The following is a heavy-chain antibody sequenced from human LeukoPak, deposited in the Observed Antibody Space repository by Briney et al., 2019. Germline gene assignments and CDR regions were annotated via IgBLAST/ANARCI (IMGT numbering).Heavy chain of an antibody. J-gene: IGHJ4*02. CDR3: AKNDSYGGNSNFDY. CDR2: ISWNSGSI. V-gene: IGHV3-9*01. D-gene: IGHD4-23*01. Sequence: GGSLRLSCAASGLTLRSYGMSWVRQAPGKGLEWVSGISWNSGSIEYADSVKGRFTISRDNAKNSLYLQMNGLRAEDTALYYCAKNDSYGGNSNFDYWGQGTLVTVSS. CDR1: GLTLRSYG.